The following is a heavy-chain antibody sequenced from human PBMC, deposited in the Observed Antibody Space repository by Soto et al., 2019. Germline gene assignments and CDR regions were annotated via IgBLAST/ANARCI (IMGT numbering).Heavy chain of an antibody. Sequence: QVQLQESGPGLVEPSETLSLTCTVSGASISSYFWTWIRQPAGKGLDWIGRMSTTGTSNYNPSLKSRVTMSVDTSKNHFSLNLSSVTAAATAVYYCPREAGPDRWFDPWGQGTLVTVSS. CDR1: GASISSYF. CDR3: PREAGPDRWFDP. D-gene: IGHD6-19*01. J-gene: IGHJ5*02. V-gene: IGHV4-4*07. CDR2: MSTTGTS.